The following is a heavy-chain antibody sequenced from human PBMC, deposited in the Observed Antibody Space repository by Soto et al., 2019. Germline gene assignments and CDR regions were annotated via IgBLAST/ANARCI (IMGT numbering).Heavy chain of an antibody. CDR2: LFYTGHT. J-gene: IGHJ6*02. CDR3: ARSRRYGSGSYRSPYYYYGMDV. Sequence: SETLSLTCTVSGGSISSYYWTWIRQTPWSDLQWIGSLFYTGHTYYNPSLLSRVTISADTSKNQFSLKLSSVTAADTAVYYCARSRRYGSGSYRSPYYYYGMDVWGQGTTVT. V-gene: IGHV4-59*12. CDR1: GGSISSYY. D-gene: IGHD3-10*01.